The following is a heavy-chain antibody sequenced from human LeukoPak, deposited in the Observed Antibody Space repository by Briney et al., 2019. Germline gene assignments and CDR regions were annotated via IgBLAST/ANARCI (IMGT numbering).Heavy chain of an antibody. J-gene: IGHJ4*02. CDR1: GYTFTSYD. V-gene: IGHV1-8*01. D-gene: IGHD3-9*01. CDR2: MNPNSGNT. CDR3: ARGLSLRYFDWFDY. Sequence: ASVKVSCKASGYTFTSYDINWVRQATGQGLEWMGWMNPNSGNTGYAQKSQGRVTMTRNTSISTAYMELSSLRSEDTAVYYCARGLSLRYFDWFDYWGQGTLVTVSS.